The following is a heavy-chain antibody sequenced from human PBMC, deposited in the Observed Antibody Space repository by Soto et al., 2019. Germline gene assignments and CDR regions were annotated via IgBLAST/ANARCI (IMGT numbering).Heavy chain of an antibody. CDR2: INPNSGGT. D-gene: IGHD3-9*01. Sequence: ASVKVSCKASGYTFTGYYMHWVRQAPGQGLEWMGWINPNSGGTNYAQKFQGWVTMTRDTSISTAYMELSRLRSDDTAVYYCARGHILTGPYDAFDIWGQGTMVTVSS. CDR3: ARGHILTGPYDAFDI. V-gene: IGHV1-2*04. J-gene: IGHJ3*02. CDR1: GYTFTGYY.